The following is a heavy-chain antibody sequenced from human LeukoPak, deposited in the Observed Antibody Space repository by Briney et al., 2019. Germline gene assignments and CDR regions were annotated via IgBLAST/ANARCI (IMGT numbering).Heavy chain of an antibody. V-gene: IGHV3-53*01. CDR2: IYSGGST. Sequence: PGGSLRLSCAASGFTVSSNYMSWVRQAPGKGLEWVSVIYSGGSTYYADSVKGRFTISRDNSKNTLYLQMNSLRAEDTAVYYCARRAVGNSYYYSMDVWGKGTTVTVSS. D-gene: IGHD6-19*01. J-gene: IGHJ6*03. CDR1: GFTVSSNY. CDR3: ARRAVGNSYYYSMDV.